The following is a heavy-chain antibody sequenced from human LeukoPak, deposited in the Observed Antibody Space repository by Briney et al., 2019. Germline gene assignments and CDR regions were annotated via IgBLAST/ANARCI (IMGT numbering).Heavy chain of an antibody. CDR1: GGSFSSSSYY. V-gene: IGHV4-39*07. Sequence: PSETLSLTCTVSGGSFSSSSYYWGWIRQPPGKGLEWIGSIYYSGSTYYNPSLKSRVTISVDTSKNQFSLKLSSVTAADTAVYYCASGSHYFDYWGQGTLVTVSS. J-gene: IGHJ4*02. CDR3: ASGSHYFDY. D-gene: IGHD1-26*01. CDR2: IYYSGST.